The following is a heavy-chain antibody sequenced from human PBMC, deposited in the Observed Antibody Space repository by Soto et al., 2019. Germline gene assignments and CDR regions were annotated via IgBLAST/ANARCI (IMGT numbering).Heavy chain of an antibody. CDR3: ARDGAGYSYGTYRAPGYYGMDV. V-gene: IGHV3-74*01. CDR1: GFTFSSYW. Sequence: GGSLTLSCAASGFTFSSYWMHWVRQAPGKGLVWVSRINSDGSSTSYADSVKGRFTISRDNAKNTLYLQMNSLRAEDTAVYYCARDGAGYSYGTYRAPGYYGMDVWGQGTTVTVSS. CDR2: INSDGSST. D-gene: IGHD5-18*01. J-gene: IGHJ6*02.